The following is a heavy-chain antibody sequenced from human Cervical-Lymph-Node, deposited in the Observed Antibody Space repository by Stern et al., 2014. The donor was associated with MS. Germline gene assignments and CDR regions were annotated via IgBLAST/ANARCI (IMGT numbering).Heavy chain of an antibody. CDR2: IYTSGST. J-gene: IGHJ4*02. CDR3: ARESRY. V-gene: IGHV4-61*02. Sequence: QVQLQESGPGLVKPSQTLSLTCTVSGGSISSGSYYWSWIRQPAGKGLEWIGRIYTSGSTNYNPPHKIRVTISVDPSKNHSSLKLSSVTAADTAVYYCARESRYWGQGTLVTVSS. CDR1: GGSISSGSYY.